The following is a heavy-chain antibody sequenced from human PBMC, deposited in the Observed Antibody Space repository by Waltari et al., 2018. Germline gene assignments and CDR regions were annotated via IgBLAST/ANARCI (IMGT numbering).Heavy chain of an antibody. CDR1: GGSISSHY. Sequence: QVQLQESGPGLVKPSETLSLTCTVSGGSISSHYWSWIRQPPGKGLGWIGYIYYSGSTNYNPSLKSRVTISVDTSKNQFSLKLSSVTAADTAVYYCARAIEQQGFFYYYYGMDVWGQGTTVTVSS. CDR2: IYYSGST. D-gene: IGHD6-13*01. CDR3: ARAIEQQGFFYYYYGMDV. J-gene: IGHJ6*02. V-gene: IGHV4-59*11.